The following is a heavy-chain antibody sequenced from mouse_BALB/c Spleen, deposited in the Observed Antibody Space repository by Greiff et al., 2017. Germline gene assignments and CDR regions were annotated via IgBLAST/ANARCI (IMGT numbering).Heavy chain of an antibody. D-gene: IGHD2-4*01. CDR1: GFTFSSYA. V-gene: IGHV5-6-5*01. CDR2: ISSGGST. CDR3: AICYDYDGAWFAY. Sequence: EVQLVESGGGLVKPGGSLKLSCAASGFTFSSYAMSWVRQTPEKRLEWVASISSGGSTYYPDSVKGRFTTSRDNARNILYLQMSSLRSEDTAMYYCAICYDYDGAWFAYWGQGTLVTVSA. J-gene: IGHJ3*01.